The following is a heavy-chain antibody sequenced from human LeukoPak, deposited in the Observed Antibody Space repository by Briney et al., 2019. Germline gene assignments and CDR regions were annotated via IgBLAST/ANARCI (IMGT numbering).Heavy chain of an antibody. D-gene: IGHD6-19*01. V-gene: IGHV1-46*01. CDR1: GYTFTNHH. CDR3: ARVWVDSGGWYNFDY. J-gene: IGHJ4*02. Sequence: SVKVSCKASGYTFTNHHGHWVRQAPGQGLEWMGIIKPSGGSTTYAQKFQGRVTMTRDTSTSTVYMELSSLRSDDTAVYYCARVWVDSGGWYNFDYWGQGTLVTVSS. CDR2: IKPSGGST.